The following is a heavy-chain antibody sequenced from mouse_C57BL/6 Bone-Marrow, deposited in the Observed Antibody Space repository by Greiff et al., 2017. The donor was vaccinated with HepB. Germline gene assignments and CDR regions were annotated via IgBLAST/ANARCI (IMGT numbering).Heavy chain of an antibody. J-gene: IGHJ3*01. CDR1: GYAFSSYW. D-gene: IGHD3-1*01. CDR2: IYPGDGDT. CDR3: ATPGANLAWFAY. Sequence: QVQLQQSGAELVKPGASVKISCKASGYAFSSYWMNWVKQRPGKGLEWIGQIYPGDGDTNYNGKFKGKATLTADKSSSTAYMQLSSLTSEDSAVYFCATPGANLAWFAYWGQGTLVTVSA. V-gene: IGHV1-80*01.